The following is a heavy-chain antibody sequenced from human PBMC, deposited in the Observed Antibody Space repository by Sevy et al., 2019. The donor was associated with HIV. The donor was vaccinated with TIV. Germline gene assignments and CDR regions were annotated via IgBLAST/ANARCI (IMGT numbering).Heavy chain of an antibody. D-gene: IGHD2-2*01. CDR1: GFTFSGSV. V-gene: IGHV3-73*01. CDR2: IRRKADSYAT. CDR3: ATPTMTSLDYFDY. Sequence: GGSLRLSCAASGFTFSGSVIYWVRQPSGKGLEWVGRIRRKADSYATAYAASVKGRFTISRDDSKNTAFLQMNVLKTEDTAVYYCATPTMTSLDYFDYWGQGTLVTVSS. J-gene: IGHJ4*02.